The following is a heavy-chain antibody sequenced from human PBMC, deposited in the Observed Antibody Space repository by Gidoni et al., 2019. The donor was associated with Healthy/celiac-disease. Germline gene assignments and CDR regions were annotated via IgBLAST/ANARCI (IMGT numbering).Heavy chain of an antibody. CDR2: IWYDGSNK. V-gene: IGHV3-33*01. J-gene: IGHJ4*02. CDR1: GFTFSSYG. CDR3: ARVGAGSGYYQPLDY. D-gene: IGHD3-22*01. Sequence: QVQLVASGGGVVQPGRSLRLSCAASGFTFSSYGMHWVRQAPGKGLEWVAVIWYDGSNKYYADSVKGRFTISRDNSKNTLYLQMNSLRAEDTAVYYCARVGAGSGYYQPLDYWGQGTLVTVSS.